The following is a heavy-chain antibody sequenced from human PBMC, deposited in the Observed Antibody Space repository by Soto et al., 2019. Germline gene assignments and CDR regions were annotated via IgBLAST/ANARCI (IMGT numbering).Heavy chain of an antibody. CDR2: MNPNSGNT. Sequence: ASVKVSCKASGYTFTSYDINWVRQATGQGLEWMGWMNPNSGNTGYAQKFQGRVTMTRNTSMSTAYMELRSLRSDDTAVYYCARSRAHCSSTSCYGSDYWGQGTLVTVSS. D-gene: IGHD2-2*01. V-gene: IGHV1-8*01. CDR1: GYTFTSYD. CDR3: ARSRAHCSSTSCYGSDY. J-gene: IGHJ4*02.